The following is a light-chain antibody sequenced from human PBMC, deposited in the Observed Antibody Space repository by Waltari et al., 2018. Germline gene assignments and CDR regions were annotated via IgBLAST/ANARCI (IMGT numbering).Light chain of an antibody. J-gene: IGLJ2*01. CDR3: SSYTSSSTLV. CDR2: EVS. Sequence: QSALTQPASVPGSPGQPITISSAGTSRDAGGCNYVPWYQQHPDKAPQLVIYEVSHRPPGVSSRFSGSKSGNTASLTISGLRAEDEADYYCSSYTSSSTLVFGGGTKVTVL. V-gene: IGLV2-14*01. CDR1: SRDAGGCNY.